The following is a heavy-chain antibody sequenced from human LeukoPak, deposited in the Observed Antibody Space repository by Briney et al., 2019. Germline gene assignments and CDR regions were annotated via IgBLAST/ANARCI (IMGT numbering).Heavy chain of an antibody. CDR3: ARDRELLWFGELLSWFDP. CDR1: GGSISSSSYY. CDR2: IYYSGST. J-gene: IGHJ5*02. D-gene: IGHD3-10*01. Sequence: SETLSLTCTVSGGSISSSSYYWGWIRQPPGKGLEWIGSIYYSGSTYYNPSLKSRVTISVDTSKNQFSLGLSSVTAADTAVYYCARDRELLWFGELLSWFDPWGQGTLVTVSS. V-gene: IGHV4-39*07.